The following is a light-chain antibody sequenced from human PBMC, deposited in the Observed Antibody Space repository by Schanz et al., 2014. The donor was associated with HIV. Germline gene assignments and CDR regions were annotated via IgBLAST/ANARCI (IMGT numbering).Light chain of an antibody. CDR2: GAS. V-gene: IGKV3-20*01. CDR3: QQYGSSPYT. CDR1: QSVTSNY. J-gene: IGKJ2*01. Sequence: EIVLTQSPGTLSLSPGERATLSCRASQSVTSNYLAWYQQKPGQAPRLLIYGASRRATGIPDRFSGSGSGTDFTLTISRLDPEDFAVYYCQQYGSSPYTFGQGTKLEIK.